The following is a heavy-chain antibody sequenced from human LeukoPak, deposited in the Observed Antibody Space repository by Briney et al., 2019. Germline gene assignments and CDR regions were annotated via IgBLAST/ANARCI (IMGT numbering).Heavy chain of an antibody. D-gene: IGHD2-2*01. CDR2: VSGSGGYT. CDR1: GFTFGDYA. J-gene: IGHJ4*02. V-gene: IGHV3-23*01. CDR3: AKDQGARYCSTTSCSGYFDN. Sequence: GGSLRLSCTASGFTFGDYAMSWVRQAPGKGLEWVSAVSGSGGYTYYADSVKGRFTISRDNSKNTLFLQMNSLRAEDTAVYSCAKDQGARYCSTTSCSGYFDNWGQGTLVTVSS.